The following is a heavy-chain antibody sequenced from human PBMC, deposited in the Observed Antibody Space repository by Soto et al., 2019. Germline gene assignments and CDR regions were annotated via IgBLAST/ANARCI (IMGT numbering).Heavy chain of an antibody. CDR2: ISSSSSYT. D-gene: IGHD1-26*01. Sequence: GGSLRLSCAASGFTFSDYYMSWIRQAPGKGLEWVSYISSSSSYTNYADSVKGRFTISRDNAKNSLYLQMNSLRAEDTAVYYCARDPPVGATIPGSPHWFDPWGQGTLVTVSS. J-gene: IGHJ5*02. V-gene: IGHV3-11*06. CDR3: ARDPPVGATIPGSPHWFDP. CDR1: GFTFSDYY.